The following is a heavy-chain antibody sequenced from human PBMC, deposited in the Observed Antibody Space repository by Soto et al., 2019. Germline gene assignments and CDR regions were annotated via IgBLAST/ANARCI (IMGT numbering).Heavy chain of an antibody. CDR3: ARDSDYDILTGANWFDP. Sequence: GASVKVSCKASGYTFTSYAMHWVRQAPGQRLEWMGWINAGNGNTKYSQKFQGRVTITRDTSASTAYMELSSLRSEDTAVYYCARDSDYDILTGANWFDPWGQGTLVTVS. CDR2: INAGNGNT. CDR1: GYTFTSYA. V-gene: IGHV1-3*01. D-gene: IGHD3-9*01. J-gene: IGHJ5*02.